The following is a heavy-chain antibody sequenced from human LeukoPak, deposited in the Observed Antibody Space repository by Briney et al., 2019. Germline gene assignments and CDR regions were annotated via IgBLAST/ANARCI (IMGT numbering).Heavy chain of an antibody. CDR3: AKTYGSGSYYRLRNYYFDY. Sequence: PGGSLRLSCAASGFTFSSYAMSWVRQAPGKGPEWVSAISGSGGSTYYADSVKGRFTISRDNSKNTLYLQMNSLRAEDTAVYYCAKTYGSGSYYRLRNYYFDYWGQGTLATVSS. D-gene: IGHD3-10*01. CDR2: ISGSGGST. J-gene: IGHJ4*02. V-gene: IGHV3-23*01. CDR1: GFTFSSYA.